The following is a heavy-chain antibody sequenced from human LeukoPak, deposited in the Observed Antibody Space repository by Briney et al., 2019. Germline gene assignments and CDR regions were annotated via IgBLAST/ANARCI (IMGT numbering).Heavy chain of an antibody. Sequence: GGSLRLSCAASGFTVSFNYMNWVRQAPGKGLEWVSVIYSGGNTYYVDSVKGRFTISRHNSEDTVYLQMNSLRPEDTAVYYCARGPVSTIWDNWFDPWGQGALVTVSS. J-gene: IGHJ5*02. V-gene: IGHV3-53*04. CDR3: ARGPVSTIWDNWFDP. CDR1: GFTVSFNY. D-gene: IGHD6-13*01. CDR2: IYSGGNT.